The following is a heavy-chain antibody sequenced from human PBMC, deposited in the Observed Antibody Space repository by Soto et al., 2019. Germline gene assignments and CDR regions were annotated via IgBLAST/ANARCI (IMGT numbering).Heavy chain of an antibody. J-gene: IGHJ5*02. CDR2: ISAYNGNT. D-gene: IGHD1-1*01. V-gene: IGHV1-18*01. CDR1: GYTFTIYG. CDR3: AGEKELQLERGSVSWFDP. Sequence: ASVKVSCKASGYTFTIYGISWVRQAPGQGLEWMGWISAYNGNTNYAQKLQGRVTMTTDTSTSTAYMELRSLRSDDTAVYYCAGEKELQLERGSVSWFDPWGQGTLVTVSS.